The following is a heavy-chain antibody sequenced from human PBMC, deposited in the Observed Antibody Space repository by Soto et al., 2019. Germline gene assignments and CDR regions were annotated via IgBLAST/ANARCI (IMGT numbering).Heavy chain of an antibody. CDR3: AMTRLYDTGTNDYHRDALDI. D-gene: IGHD3-22*01. Sequence: DVQLLESGGGLVQPGGSLRLSCAASGFSFSSYAMVWVRQAPGKGLEWVSGISGSGGRVYSADSVKGRFTISRDNSRNTPYLQMNSLRAEDTAIYYCAMTRLYDTGTNDYHRDALDIWGQGTQVTVSS. CDR1: GFSFSSYA. CDR2: ISGSGGRV. J-gene: IGHJ3*02. V-gene: IGHV3-23*01.